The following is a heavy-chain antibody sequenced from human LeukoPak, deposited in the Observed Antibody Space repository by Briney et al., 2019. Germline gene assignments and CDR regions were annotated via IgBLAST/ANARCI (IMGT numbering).Heavy chain of an antibody. CDR3: ARDDYGWVGDNVLRYFDWLSRSDAFGI. D-gene: IGHD3-9*01. Sequence: ASVKVSCKASGYTFTSYGISWVRQAPGQGLEWMGWISAYNGNTNYAQKLQGRVTMTTDTSTSTAYMELRSLRSDDTAVYYCARDDYGWVGDNVLRYFDWLSRSDAFGIWGQGTMVTVSS. J-gene: IGHJ3*02. V-gene: IGHV1-18*01. CDR1: GYTFTSYG. CDR2: ISAYNGNT.